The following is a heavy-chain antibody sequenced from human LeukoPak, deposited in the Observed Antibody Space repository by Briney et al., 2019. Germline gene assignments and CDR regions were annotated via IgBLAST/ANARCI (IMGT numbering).Heavy chain of an antibody. CDR2: ISWNSGSI. CDR1: GFTFDDYA. D-gene: IGHD6-19*01. Sequence: GGSLRLSCAASGFTFDDYAMHWVRQAPGKGLEWVSGISWNSGSIGYADSVKGRFTISRDNAKNSLYLQMNSLRAEDMALYYYAKDIRSQWLVPVGYFQHWGQGTLVTVSS. CDR3: AKDIRSQWLVPVGYFQH. J-gene: IGHJ1*01. V-gene: IGHV3-9*03.